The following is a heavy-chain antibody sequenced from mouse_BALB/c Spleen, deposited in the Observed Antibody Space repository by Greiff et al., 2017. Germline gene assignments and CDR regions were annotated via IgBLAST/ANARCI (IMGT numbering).Heavy chain of an antibody. D-gene: IGHD3-3*01. CDR1: GDSITSGY. CDR3: ARYREDYYAMDY. J-gene: IGHJ4*01. V-gene: IGHV3-8*02. CDR2: ISYSGST. Sequence: EVKLMESGPSLVKPSQTLSLTCSVTGDSITSGYWNWIRKFPGNKLEYMGYISYSGSTYYNPSLKSRISITRDTSKNQYYLQLNSVTTEDTATYYCARYREDYYAMDYWGQGTSVTVSS.